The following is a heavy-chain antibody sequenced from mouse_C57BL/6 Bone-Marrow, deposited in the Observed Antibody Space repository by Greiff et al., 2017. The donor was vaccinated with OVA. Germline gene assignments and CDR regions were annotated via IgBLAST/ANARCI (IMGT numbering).Heavy chain of an antibody. CDR3: ARIAVYYGSRYWYFDV. CDR1: GFSLSTFGMG. CDR2: IWWDDDK. Sequence: QVTLKVSGPGILQPSQTLSLTCSFSGFSLSTFGMGVGWIRQPSGKGLEWLAHIWWDDDKYYNPALKSRLTISTDTSKNQVFLKIANVDTADTATYYCARIAVYYGSRYWYFDVWGTGTTVTVSS. V-gene: IGHV8-8*01. D-gene: IGHD1-1*01. J-gene: IGHJ1*03.